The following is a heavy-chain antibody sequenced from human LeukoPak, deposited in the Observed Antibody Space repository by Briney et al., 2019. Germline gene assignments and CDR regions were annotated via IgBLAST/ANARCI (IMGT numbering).Heavy chain of an antibody. CDR1: GDSISTSSYY. V-gene: IGHV4-39*01. Sequence: SETLSLTCTVSGDSISTSSYYWGWIRQPPGKGLEWLGSIYYSGSTYYNPSLKSRVTISVDTSKNQFSLILYSVTAAGTAVFYCARSYYYDYRQIDYWGQGTLVTVSS. CDR2: IYYSGST. J-gene: IGHJ4*02. CDR3: ARSYYYDYRQIDY. D-gene: IGHD3-22*01.